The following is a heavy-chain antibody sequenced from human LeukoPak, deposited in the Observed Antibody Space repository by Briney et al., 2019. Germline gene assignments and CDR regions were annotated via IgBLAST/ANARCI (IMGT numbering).Heavy chain of an antibody. V-gene: IGHV1-2*02. J-gene: IGHJ5*02. Sequence: ASVKVSCKASGYTFTGYYMHWVRQAPGQGLEWMGWINPNSGGTNYSQKFQGRVTMTRDTSISTAYMELSRLRSDDTAVYYCASLCSGGSCYGWFDPWGQGTLVTVSS. CDR3: ASLCSGGSCYGWFDP. CDR1: GYTFTGYY. D-gene: IGHD2-15*01. CDR2: INPNSGGT.